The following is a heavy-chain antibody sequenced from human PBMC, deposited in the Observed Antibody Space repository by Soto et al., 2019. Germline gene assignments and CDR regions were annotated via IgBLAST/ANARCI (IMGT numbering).Heavy chain of an antibody. CDR2: ISGSGGST. D-gene: IGHD1-1*01. J-gene: IGHJ4*02. Sequence: GGSMRLSCAASGFTFSSYAMSWVRQAPGKGLEWVSAISGSGGSTYYADSVKGRFTISRDNSKNTLYLQMNSLRAEDTAVYYCAKFGRTGTSLVSDFDYWGQGTLVTGSS. V-gene: IGHV3-23*01. CDR3: AKFGRTGTSLVSDFDY. CDR1: GFTFSSYA.